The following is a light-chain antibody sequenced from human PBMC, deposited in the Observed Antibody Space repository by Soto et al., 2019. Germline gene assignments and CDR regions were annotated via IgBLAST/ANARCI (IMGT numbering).Light chain of an antibody. V-gene: IGKV3D-11*01. CDR3: QQGGNWPVT. Sequence: VLTQSPVTLSLSPGEIATLSCRASQDVGTYVAWYQVRGGQAPRLLISGASKRATGIPDRINGGGSGADFILTINSLESGDSAVYFCQQGGNWPVTFGQGTRVEIK. CDR2: GAS. J-gene: IGKJ5*01. CDR1: QDVGTY.